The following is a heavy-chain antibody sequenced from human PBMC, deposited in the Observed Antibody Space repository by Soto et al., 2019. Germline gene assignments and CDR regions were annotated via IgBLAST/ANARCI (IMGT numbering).Heavy chain of an antibody. CDR2: IYSGGST. V-gene: IGHV3-66*01. Sequence: EVQLVESGGGLVQPGGSLRLSCAASGFTVSSNYMSWVRQAPGKGLEWVSVIYSGGSTYYADSVKGRFTISRDNSKNTLYLQMNSLRAEDTAVYYCAREIWGHISGYSGWFDPWGQGTLVTVSS. J-gene: IGHJ5*02. CDR3: AREIWGHISGYSGWFDP. D-gene: IGHD3-22*01. CDR1: GFTVSSNY.